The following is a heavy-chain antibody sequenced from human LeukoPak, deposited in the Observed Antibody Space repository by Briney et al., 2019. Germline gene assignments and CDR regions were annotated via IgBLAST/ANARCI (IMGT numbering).Heavy chain of an antibody. CDR3: ARRRYSDHEDFEY. D-gene: IGHD5-12*01. CDR1: GYSFTTYW. CDR2: IYPGDSDT. Sequence: GESLKISCMGSGYSFTTYWIGWVRQMPGKGLEWMGIIYPGDSDTRYNPSFQGQVTIPADKSINTAYLQWRSLKASDTAMYYCARRRYSDHEDFEYWGQGTLVTVSS. J-gene: IGHJ4*02. V-gene: IGHV5-51*01.